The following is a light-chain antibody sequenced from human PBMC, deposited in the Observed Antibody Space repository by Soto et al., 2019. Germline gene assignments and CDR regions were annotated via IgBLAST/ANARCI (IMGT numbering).Light chain of an antibody. CDR3: QQRTNWAIT. Sequence: EIVLTQSPATLSLSPGERATLSCRASQSVSSYLAWYQQKPGQAPRLLIYDASNRATGIPARFSGSGSGTDFTLTISSLEPEDFAVYYCQQRTNWAITLGQGTRLEI. J-gene: IGKJ5*01. V-gene: IGKV3-11*01. CDR2: DAS. CDR1: QSVSSY.